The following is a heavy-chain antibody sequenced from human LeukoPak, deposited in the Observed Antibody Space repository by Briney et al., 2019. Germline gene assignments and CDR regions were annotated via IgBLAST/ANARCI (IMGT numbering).Heavy chain of an antibody. D-gene: IGHD6-19*01. J-gene: IGHJ4*02. CDR2: INPSGGST. CDR1: GYTFTSYY. Sequence: ASVKVSCKASGYTFTSYYMHWVRQAPGQGLEWMGIINPSGGSTSYAQKFQGRVTMTRDTSTSTVYMELSSLRSEDTAVCYCATIAVAGTWDFDYWGQGTLVTVSS. CDR3: ATIAVAGTWDFDY. V-gene: IGHV1-46*01.